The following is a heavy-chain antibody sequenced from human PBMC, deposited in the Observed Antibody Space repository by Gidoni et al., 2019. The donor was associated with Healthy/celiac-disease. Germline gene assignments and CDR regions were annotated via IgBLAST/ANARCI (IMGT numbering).Heavy chain of an antibody. CDR3: ARVGLSCSGGSCYPDY. V-gene: IGHV3-11*05. CDR2: ISSSSSYT. D-gene: IGHD2-15*01. CDR1: GFTFSYDY. Sequence: QVQLVESGGGLVKPGGSLRLPCAASGFTFSYDYMSWIRQDPGKGLEWVSYISSSSSYTNYADSVKGRFTISRDNAKNSLYLQMNSLRAEDTAVYYCARVGLSCSGGSCYPDYWGQGTLVTVSS. J-gene: IGHJ4*02.